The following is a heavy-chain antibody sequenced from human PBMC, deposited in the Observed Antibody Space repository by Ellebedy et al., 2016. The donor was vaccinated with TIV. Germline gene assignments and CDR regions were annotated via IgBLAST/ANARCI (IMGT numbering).Heavy chain of an antibody. CDR3: ARDSGGSRWLVHPHLAFDI. CDR1: GFTFSSYE. D-gene: IGHD6-19*01. CDR2: ISSSGSTI. Sequence: GESLKISCAASGFTFSSYEMNWVRQAPGKGLEWVSYISSSGSTIYYADSVKGRFTISRDNAKNSLYLQMNSLRAEDTAVYYCARDSGGSRWLVHPHLAFDIWGQGTMVTVSS. J-gene: IGHJ3*02. V-gene: IGHV3-48*03.